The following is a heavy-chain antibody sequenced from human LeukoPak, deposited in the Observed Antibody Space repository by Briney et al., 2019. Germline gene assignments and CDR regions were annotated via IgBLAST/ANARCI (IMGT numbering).Heavy chain of an antibody. CDR3: AKDEYYYGSGSPNYYYMDV. CDR2: IRYDGSNK. D-gene: IGHD3-10*01. Sequence: PGGCLRLSCAASGFTFSSYGMHWVRQAPGKGLEWVAFIRYDGSNKYYADSVKGRFTISRDNSKNTLYLQMNSLRAEDTAVYYCAKDEYYYGSGSPNYYYMDVWGKGTTVTVSS. J-gene: IGHJ6*03. CDR1: GFTFSSYG. V-gene: IGHV3-30*02.